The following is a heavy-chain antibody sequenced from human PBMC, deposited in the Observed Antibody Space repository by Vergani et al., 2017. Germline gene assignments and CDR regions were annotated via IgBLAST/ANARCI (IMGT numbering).Heavy chain of an antibody. D-gene: IGHD6-13*01. CDR3: ARSWDHFDL. CDR1: GVSISSSTYY. V-gene: IGHV4-39*02. CDR2: IYYSGST. Sequence: QLQLQESGPGLVKPSETLSLTCSVSGVSISSSTYYWGWIRQPPGKGLEWIGSIYYSGSTEHNPSLKSRLTISVDTSKNHFSLRLNSVTAADTAVYYCARSWDHFDLWGQGTLVTVSS. J-gene: IGHJ4*02.